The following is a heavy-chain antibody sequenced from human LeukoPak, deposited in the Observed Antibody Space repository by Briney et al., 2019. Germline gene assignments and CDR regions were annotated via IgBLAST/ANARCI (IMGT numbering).Heavy chain of an antibody. V-gene: IGHV4-39*01. Sequence: SETLSLTCTVSGGSISSSSYYWGWIRQPPGKGLEWVATVYYSGSTSYNPSLKSRVTISVDTSKNQLSLKLSSVTAADTAVYYCARQVRNSGNYLDYWGQGTLVIVSS. D-gene: IGHD1-26*01. CDR2: VYYSGST. J-gene: IGHJ4*02. CDR1: GGSISSSSYY. CDR3: ARQVRNSGNYLDY.